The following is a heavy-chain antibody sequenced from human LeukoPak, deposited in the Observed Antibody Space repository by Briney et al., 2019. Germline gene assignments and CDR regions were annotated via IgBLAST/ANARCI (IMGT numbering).Heavy chain of an antibody. V-gene: IGHV1-18*04. CDR2: ISAYNGNT. CDR3: ARASYYYDSYDAFDI. J-gene: IGHJ3*02. D-gene: IGHD3-22*01. Sequence: ASVKVSCKASGYTFTGYYMHWVRQAPGQGLEWMGWISAYNGNTNYAQKLQGRVTMTTDTSTSTAYMELRSLRSDDTAVYYCARASYYYDSYDAFDIWGQGTMVTVSS. CDR1: GYTFTGYY.